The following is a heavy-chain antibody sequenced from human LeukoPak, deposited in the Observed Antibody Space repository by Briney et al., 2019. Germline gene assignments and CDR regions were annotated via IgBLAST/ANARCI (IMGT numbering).Heavy chain of an antibody. D-gene: IGHD3-16*01. CDR2: IYYSGST. CDR1: GGSISSYY. CDR3: ARHRHTFGSRFDY. V-gene: IGHV4-59*08. J-gene: IGHJ4*02. Sequence: SETLSLTCTVSGGSISSYYWSWIRQPPGKGLEWIGYIYYSGSTNYNPSLKSRVTISVDTSKNQFSLKLSSVTAADTAVYYCARHRHTFGSRFDYWGQGTLVTVSS.